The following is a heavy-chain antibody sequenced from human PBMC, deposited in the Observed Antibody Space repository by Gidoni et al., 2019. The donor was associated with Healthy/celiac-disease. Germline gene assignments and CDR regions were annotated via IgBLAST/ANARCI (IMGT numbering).Heavy chain of an antibody. D-gene: IGHD1-26*01. J-gene: IGHJ1*01. CDR3: AKDLRGGSYSPMWFQH. V-gene: IGHV3-23*01. Sequence: EVQLLESGGGLVQPGGSVRLSCAASGFTFRSYAMSWVRQAPGKGLEWVSAMSGRGGSTYYADAVKGRFTISRDNSKNTLYLQMNSLRAEDTAVYYCAKDLRGGSYSPMWFQHWGQGTLVTVSS. CDR2: MSGRGGST. CDR1: GFTFRSYA.